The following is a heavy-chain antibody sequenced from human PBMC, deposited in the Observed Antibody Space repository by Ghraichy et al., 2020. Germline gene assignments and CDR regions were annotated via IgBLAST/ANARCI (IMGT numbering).Heavy chain of an antibody. Sequence: SLRLSCTASGFSLGDFALAWFRQAPGKGLEWVGFVRSEAFGGAEDYAASVEGRFTISRDDSGNVAYLQMDSLKTEDTAVYYCTRGYSAMVSKFDFWGQGTLVTVSS. CDR2: VRSEAFGGAE. J-gene: IGHJ4*02. CDR1: GFSLGDFA. V-gene: IGHV3-49*03. CDR3: TRGYSAMVSKFDF. D-gene: IGHD5-18*01.